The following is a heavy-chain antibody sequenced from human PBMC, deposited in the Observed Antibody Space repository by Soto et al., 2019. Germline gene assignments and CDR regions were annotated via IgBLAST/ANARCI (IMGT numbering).Heavy chain of an antibody. J-gene: IGHJ4*02. CDR3: ARDRFIGTYYVKGVTYVFDR. D-gene: IGHD1-26*01. CDR2: LNQDGSEK. V-gene: IGHV3-7*03. CDR1: GFTFTDYW. Sequence: PGGSLRVSXAASGFTFTDYWMSWVRQAPGKGLEWVANLNQDGSEKNCVDSVKGRFTISRDNAKNSVYLQLNSLRAEDTAVYYCARDRFIGTYYVKGVTYVFDRWGQGAPVTVSS.